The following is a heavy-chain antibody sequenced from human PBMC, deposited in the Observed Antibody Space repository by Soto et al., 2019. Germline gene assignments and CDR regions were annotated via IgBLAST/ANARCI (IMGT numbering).Heavy chain of an antibody. V-gene: IGHV5-51*01. Sequence: GESLKISCKGSGYSFTSYWIGWVRQMPGKGLEWMGIIYPADSDTRYSPSFQGQVTISADKSISTAYLQWSSLKASDTAMYYCARRREGYCSSTSCHPSYYFDYWGQGTLVTVSS. CDR2: IYPADSDT. CDR1: GYSFTSYW. J-gene: IGHJ4*02. D-gene: IGHD2-2*01. CDR3: ARRREGYCSSTSCHPSYYFDY.